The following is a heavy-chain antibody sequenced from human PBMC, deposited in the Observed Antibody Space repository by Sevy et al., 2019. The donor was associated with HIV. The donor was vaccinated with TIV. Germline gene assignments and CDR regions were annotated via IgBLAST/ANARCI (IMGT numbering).Heavy chain of an antibody. J-gene: IGHJ4*02. Sequence: SETLSLTCTVSGGSITSLYRNWIRQPPGKGLEWIANIYYNVHINYNPSLKSRVTLSLDTSKNQFSLRLSSVTAADTAMYYCAGENAWGRGYSWGQGTLVTVSS. D-gene: IGHD1-26*01. CDR2: IYYNVHI. CDR1: GGSITSLY. CDR3: AGENAWGRGYS. V-gene: IGHV4-59*08.